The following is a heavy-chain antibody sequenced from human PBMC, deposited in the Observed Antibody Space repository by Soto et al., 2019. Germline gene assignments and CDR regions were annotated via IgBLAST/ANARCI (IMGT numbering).Heavy chain of an antibody. CDR1: GFTFSSYA. D-gene: IGHD2-2*01. CDR3: AKDLRGGCSSTSCLGDFDY. CDR2: ISGSGGST. Sequence: GGSLRLSCAASGFTFSSYAMSWVRQAPGKGLEWVSAISGSGGSTYYADSVKGRFTISRDNSKNTLYLQMNSLRAEDTAVYYCAKDLRGGCSSTSCLGDFDYWGQGTLVTVSS. V-gene: IGHV3-23*01. J-gene: IGHJ4*02.